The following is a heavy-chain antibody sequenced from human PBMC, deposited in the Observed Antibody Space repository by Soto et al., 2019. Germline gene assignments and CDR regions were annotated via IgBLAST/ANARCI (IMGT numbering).Heavy chain of an antibody. CDR2: IYRSGST. Sequence: QVQMQESGPGLVKPSETLSLTCTVSGDSVRNQYWSWIRRPPGRGPEWIGYIYRSGSTKYNPSLKSRLNISVDTSKNQFSLKLSSVTAADTAVYYCARTLDYGHMDVWGKGTTVTVSS. CDR1: GDSVRNQY. J-gene: IGHJ6*03. D-gene: IGHD3-16*01. CDR3: ARTLDYGHMDV. V-gene: IGHV4-4*09.